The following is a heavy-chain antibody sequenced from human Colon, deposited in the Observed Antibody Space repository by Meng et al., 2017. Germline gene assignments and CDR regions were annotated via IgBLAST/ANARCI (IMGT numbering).Heavy chain of an antibody. V-gene: IGHV1-18*01. CDR3: ARVPSYYYGSGSYYHNFDY. Sequence: ASVKVSCKASGYTFTSYGISWVRQAPGQGLEWMGWISAYNGNTNYAQKLQGRVTMTTDTSTSTAYMELRGLRSDDTAVYYCARVPSYYYGSGSYYHNFDYWGQGTLVTVSS. CDR2: ISAYNGNT. CDR1: GYTFTSYG. J-gene: IGHJ4*02. D-gene: IGHD3-10*01.